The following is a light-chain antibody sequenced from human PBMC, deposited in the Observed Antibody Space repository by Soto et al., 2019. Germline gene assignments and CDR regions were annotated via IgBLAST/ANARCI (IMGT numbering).Light chain of an antibody. J-gene: IGKJ2*02. CDR3: QQRSNWPPGCT. CDR1: QSVRRS. CDR2: DTS. V-gene: IGKV3-11*01. Sequence: EILLTQSPDTLSLSPGERATLSCRASQSVRRSLSWYQQKLGQAPRLLIYDTSTRATGVPARFSGSGSGTDFTLTISSLEPQDSALYFCQQRSNWPPGCTFGQGNKLEI.